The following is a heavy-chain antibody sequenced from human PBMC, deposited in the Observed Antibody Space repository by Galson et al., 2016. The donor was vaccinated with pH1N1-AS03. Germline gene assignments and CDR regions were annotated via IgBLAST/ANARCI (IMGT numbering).Heavy chain of an antibody. V-gene: IGHV3-64*02. CDR2: ISDTGGRT. D-gene: IGHD1-1*01. J-gene: IGHJ6*02. CDR3: TREWKFTHHYCGMDV. CDR1: GFIFSDYA. Sequence: SLRLSCAASGFIFSDYAIYWVRQAPGKGLDFVSGISDTGGRTYYADSVKGRFTISRDNSENTVFLQMGSLSPEDVAVYYGTREWKFTHHYCGMDVWGQGTTVTVSS.